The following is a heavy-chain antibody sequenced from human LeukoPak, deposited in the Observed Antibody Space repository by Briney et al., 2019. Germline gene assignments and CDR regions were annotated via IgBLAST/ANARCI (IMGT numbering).Heavy chain of an antibody. J-gene: IGHJ4*02. Sequence: ASVKVSCKASGGTFSSYTISWVRQAPGQGLEWMGRIIPILGIANYAQKLQGRVTMTTDTSTSTAYMELRSLRSDDTAVYYCARALSYSSSWYFDYWGQGTLVTVSS. CDR3: ARALSYSSSWYFDY. V-gene: IGHV1-69*02. CDR1: GGTFSSYT. CDR2: IIPILGIA. D-gene: IGHD6-13*01.